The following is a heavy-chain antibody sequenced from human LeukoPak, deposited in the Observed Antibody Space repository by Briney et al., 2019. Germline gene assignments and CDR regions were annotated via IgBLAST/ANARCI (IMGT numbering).Heavy chain of an antibody. J-gene: IGHJ4*02. CDR2: INSDGGST. D-gene: IGHD4/OR15-4a*01. Sequence: GGSLRLSCAGSGFTFSSYWMHWVRQAPGKGLLWVSRINSDGGSTNYADSVKGRFTISRDNAKNTLYLHMNSLRAEDTALYYCARQSNYVLDYWGQGTLVTVSS. CDR1: GFTFSSYW. V-gene: IGHV3-74*01. CDR3: ARQSNYVLDY.